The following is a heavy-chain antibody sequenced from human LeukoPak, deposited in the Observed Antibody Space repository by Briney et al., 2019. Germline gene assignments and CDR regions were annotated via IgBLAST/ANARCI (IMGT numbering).Heavy chain of an antibody. CDR1: GASFSSSTYY. J-gene: IGHJ4*02. Sequence: SETLSLTCTVSGASFSSSTYYWGWIRQPPGKGLEWIGSIYYSGSTYYNPSLKRRVTMSVNTSKNQFSLKLSSVTAADTAVYYCARHAGGISATGTRPFDYWGQGTLVTVSS. CDR2: IYYSGST. D-gene: IGHD6-13*01. V-gene: IGHV4-39*01. CDR3: ARHAGGISATGTRPFDY.